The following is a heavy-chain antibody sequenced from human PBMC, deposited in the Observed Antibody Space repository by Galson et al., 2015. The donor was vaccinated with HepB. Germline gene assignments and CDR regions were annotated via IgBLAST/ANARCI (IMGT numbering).Heavy chain of an antibody. J-gene: IGHJ6*02. V-gene: IGHV3-7*01. CDR1: GFTFSNYW. CDR2: IRQDESGK. CDR3: ARGRTAAGGTTQYSGLDV. Sequence: SLRLSCAASGFTFSNYWMNWVRQAPGKGLEWVAYIRQDESGKYYVDSVKDRFSISRDNAKNSLYLQLDSLRVEDTAVYYCARGRTAAGGTTQYSGLDVWGQGTTVTVSS. D-gene: IGHD6-25*01.